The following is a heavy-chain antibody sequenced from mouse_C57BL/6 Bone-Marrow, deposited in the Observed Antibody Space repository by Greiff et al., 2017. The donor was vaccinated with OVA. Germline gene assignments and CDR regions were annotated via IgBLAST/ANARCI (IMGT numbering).Heavy chain of an antibody. CDR1: GFTFSSYA. CDR3: ARDGGYYGYFDY. CDR2: ISDGGSYT. Sequence: EVKLMESGGGLVKPGGSLKLSCAASGFTFSSYAMSWVRQTPEKRLEWVATISDGGSYTYYPDNVKGRFTISRDNAKSNLYLQMSHLKSEDTAMYYCARDGGYYGYFDYWGQGTTLTVSS. V-gene: IGHV5-4*01. D-gene: IGHD1-1*01. J-gene: IGHJ2*01.